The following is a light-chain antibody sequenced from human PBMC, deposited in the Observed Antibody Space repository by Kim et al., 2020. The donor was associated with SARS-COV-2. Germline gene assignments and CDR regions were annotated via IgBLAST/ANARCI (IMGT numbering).Light chain of an antibody. J-gene: IGKJ4*01. CDR2: AAS. V-gene: IGKV1-39*01. Sequence: AYVGDRVTISCRASQSLSTYLNWYYQQPGKAPQLLIDAASTWQNGVPSRYSGSGSGTDFALTISSLQPEDFGRYSCQQSYTYPFSFGGGTKVDIK. CDR3: QQSYTYPFS. CDR1: QSLSTY.